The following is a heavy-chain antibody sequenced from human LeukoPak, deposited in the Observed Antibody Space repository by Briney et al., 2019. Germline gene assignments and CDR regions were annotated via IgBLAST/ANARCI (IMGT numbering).Heavy chain of an antibody. CDR1: GASVSSSH. V-gene: IGHV4-59*02. Sequence: SSETLSLTCAVSGASVSSSHWNWIRQFPGKGLEWIAYLSYTGKTDYNPSLTSRVTISLDTSENQVSLKLRSVTAADTAVYFCSEGYFEPFDHWGQGILVTVSS. CDR2: LSYTGKT. D-gene: IGHD2/OR15-2a*01. J-gene: IGHJ4*02. CDR3: SEGYFEPFDH.